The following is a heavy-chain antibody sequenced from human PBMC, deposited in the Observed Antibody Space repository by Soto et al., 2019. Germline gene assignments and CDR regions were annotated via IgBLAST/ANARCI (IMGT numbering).Heavy chain of an antibody. Sequence: SVKVSCKSSGGTFRNYAFSWVRQAPGQGLEWMGGIIPIFGKANYEQRFQGRLTITADESTSTAYMELNSLRSEDTAVYFCARDLYINWYYPLDSWGQGTLVTVSS. D-gene: IGHD1-7*01. V-gene: IGHV1-69*13. CDR2: IIPIFGKA. CDR3: ARDLYINWYYPLDS. J-gene: IGHJ4*02. CDR1: GGTFRNYA.